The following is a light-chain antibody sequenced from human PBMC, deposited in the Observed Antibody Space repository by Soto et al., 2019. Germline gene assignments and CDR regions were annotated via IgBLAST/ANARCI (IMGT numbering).Light chain of an antibody. CDR2: DAS. J-gene: IGKJ1*01. CDR3: QQRSNWPRT. Sequence: EIVMTQSPATLSVSPGERATLSCRASQSITGNLTWYQQKPGQAPRLLIYDASTRATGIPARFSGSGSGTDFTLTISSLEPEDFAVYYCQQRSNWPRTFGQGTKVDIK. V-gene: IGKV3-11*01. CDR1: QSITGN.